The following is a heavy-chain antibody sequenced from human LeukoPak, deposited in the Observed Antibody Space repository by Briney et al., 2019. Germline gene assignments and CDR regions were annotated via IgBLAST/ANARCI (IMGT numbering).Heavy chain of an antibody. D-gene: IGHD5-18*01. CDR3: ARDLTSYGPFNY. Sequence: VSCKAXXYTFTXXYMHWVRQAPGQGLEWMGIINPSGGSTSYAQKFQGRVTMTRDTSTSTVYMELSSLRSEDTAVYYCARDLTSYGPFNYWGQGTLVTVSS. CDR1: XYTFTXXY. J-gene: IGHJ4*02. CDR2: INPSGGST. V-gene: IGHV1-46*01.